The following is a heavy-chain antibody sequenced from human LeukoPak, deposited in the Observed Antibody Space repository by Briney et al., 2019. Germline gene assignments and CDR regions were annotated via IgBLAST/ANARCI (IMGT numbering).Heavy chain of an antibody. D-gene: IGHD6-19*01. CDR1: GFTFSNFW. Sequence: GGSLRLSCAASGFTFSNFWMSWVRQAPGKGLEWVANIKGDGSEKTYVDSVKGRFTVSRDNAKNSLFLQMDSVRAEDTAVYYCARPRGWSYFDYWGRGSLVTVSS. V-gene: IGHV3-7*01. CDR2: IKGDGSEK. J-gene: IGHJ4*02. CDR3: ARPRGWSYFDY.